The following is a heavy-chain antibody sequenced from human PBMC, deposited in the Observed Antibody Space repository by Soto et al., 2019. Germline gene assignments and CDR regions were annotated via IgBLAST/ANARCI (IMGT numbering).Heavy chain of an antibody. CDR1: GYSFTSYW. J-gene: IGHJ6*02. Sequence: PGESLKISCKGSGYSFTSYWIGWVRQMPGKGLEWMGIIYPGDSDTRYSPSFQGQVTISADKSISTAYLQWSSLKASDTAMYYCARSLPLYGSGSYFVYYYGLDVWGQGTTVTVSS. CDR3: ARSLPLYGSGSYFVYYYGLDV. D-gene: IGHD3-10*01. V-gene: IGHV5-51*01. CDR2: IYPGDSDT.